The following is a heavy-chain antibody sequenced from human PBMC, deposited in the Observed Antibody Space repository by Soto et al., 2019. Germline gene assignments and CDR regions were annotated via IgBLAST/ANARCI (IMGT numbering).Heavy chain of an antibody. CDR3: ARDRGAVAGSYFDS. V-gene: IGHV1-69*12. J-gene: IGHJ4*02. D-gene: IGHD6-19*01. CDR2: IIPIFGTA. Sequence: QVQLVQSGAEVKKPESSVKVSCKASGDTFSSYAISWVRQAPGQGLEWMGGIIPIFGTANYAQKFQGRVTITADESTSTAYMELSSLRSEDTAVYYCARDRGAVAGSYFDSWGQGTLVTVSS. CDR1: GDTFSSYA.